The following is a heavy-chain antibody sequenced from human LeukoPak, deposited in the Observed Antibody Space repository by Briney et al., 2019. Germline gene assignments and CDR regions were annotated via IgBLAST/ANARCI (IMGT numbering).Heavy chain of an antibody. CDR2: ISTAGDT. J-gene: IGHJ6*02. Sequence: GGSLRLSCAASGFTFSRYDMHWVRQVTGKGLEWVSAISTAGDTYYPGSVKGRFTVSRENAKNSLYLQMDSLSAGDTAVYYCARDISGGYDGLDVWGQGTTVTVSS. D-gene: IGHD3-22*01. CDR3: ARDISGGYDGLDV. CDR1: GFTFSRYD. V-gene: IGHV3-13*01.